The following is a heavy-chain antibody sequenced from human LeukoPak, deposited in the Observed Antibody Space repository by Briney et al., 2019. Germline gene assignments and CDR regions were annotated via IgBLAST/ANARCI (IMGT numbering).Heavy chain of an antibody. D-gene: IGHD3-3*01. J-gene: IGHJ4*02. Sequence: SETLSLTCTVSGGSISSYYWSWIRQPPGKGLEWIGYIYYSGSTNYNPSLKSRVTISVDTSKNQFSLKLSSVTAADTAVYYCARVSGDFWSGFPFDYWGQGTLVTVSS. CDR1: GGSISSYY. CDR2: IYYSGST. CDR3: ARVSGDFWSGFPFDY. V-gene: IGHV4-59*01.